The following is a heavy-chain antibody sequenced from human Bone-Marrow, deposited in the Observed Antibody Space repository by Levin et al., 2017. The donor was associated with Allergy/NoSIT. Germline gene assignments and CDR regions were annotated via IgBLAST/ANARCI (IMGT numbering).Heavy chain of an antibody. V-gene: IGHV1-24*01. Sequence: GESLKISCKVSGYTLTELSMQWVRQAPGKGLEWMGGFDPDDGETVYAQSFEGRITMTGDTPTATVYMWLSGLRSEDTALYYCPTNIPVENSLSGGIRGRGDWFDPWGQGTQVTVSS. CDR1: GYTLTELS. D-gene: IGHD3-3*01. CDR2: FDPDDGET. CDR3: PTNIPVENSLSGGIRGRGDWFDP. J-gene: IGHJ5*02.